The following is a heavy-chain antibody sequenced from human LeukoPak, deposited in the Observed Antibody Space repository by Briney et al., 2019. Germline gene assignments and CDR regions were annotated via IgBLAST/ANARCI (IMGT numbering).Heavy chain of an antibody. CDR3: ARGGTRYCSSTSCASRFDP. CDR1: GYSISSGYY. D-gene: IGHD2-2*01. Sequence: SETLSLTCAVSGYSISSGYYWGWIRQPPGKGLEWIGSIYHSGSTYYNPSLKSRVTISVDTSKNQFSLKLSSVTAADTAVYYCARGGTRYCSSTSCASRFDPWGQGTLVTVSS. V-gene: IGHV4-38-2*01. J-gene: IGHJ5*02. CDR2: IYHSGST.